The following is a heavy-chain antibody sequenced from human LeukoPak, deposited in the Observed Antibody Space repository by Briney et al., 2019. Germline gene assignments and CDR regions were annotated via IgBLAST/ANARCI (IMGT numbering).Heavy chain of an antibody. CDR1: GFTFTSYE. D-gene: IGHD3-22*01. Sequence: GGSLRLSCAASGFTFTSYEMNWVRQAPGKGLEWVSYISSSGSTIYYADSVKGRFTISRDNAKNSLYLQMNSLRAEDTAVYYCAKVGPYDSSGYYSIWGQGTMVTVSS. V-gene: IGHV3-48*03. CDR2: ISSSGSTI. CDR3: AKVGPYDSSGYYSI. J-gene: IGHJ3*02.